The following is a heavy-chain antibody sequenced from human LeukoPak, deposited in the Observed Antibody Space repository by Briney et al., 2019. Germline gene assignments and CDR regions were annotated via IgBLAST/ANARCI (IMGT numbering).Heavy chain of an antibody. CDR2: IYYRGST. V-gene: IGHV4-39*07. CDR3: ARDAGENFDY. Sequence: GSLRLSCAASGFTFSSYAMSWVRQPPGKGLEWIGSIYYRGSTYYNPSLKSRVTISVDTSKNQFSLKLSSVTAADTAVYYCARDAGENFDYWGQGTLVTVSS. CDR1: GFTFSSYA. J-gene: IGHJ4*02.